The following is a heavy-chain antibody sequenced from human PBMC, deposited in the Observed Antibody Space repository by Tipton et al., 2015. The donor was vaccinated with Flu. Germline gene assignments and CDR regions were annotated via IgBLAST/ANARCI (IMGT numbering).Heavy chain of an antibody. CDR1: GGSISSYY. CDR2: IYYSGST. V-gene: IGHV4-59*01. D-gene: IGHD4-23*01. Sequence: LRLSCTVSGGSISSYYWSWIRQPPGKGLEWIGYIYYSGSTNYNPSLKSRVTISVDTSKNQFSLKLSSVTAADTAVYYCARDSNDYGGDDAFDIWGQGTMVTVSS. J-gene: IGHJ3*02. CDR3: ARDSNDYGGDDAFDI.